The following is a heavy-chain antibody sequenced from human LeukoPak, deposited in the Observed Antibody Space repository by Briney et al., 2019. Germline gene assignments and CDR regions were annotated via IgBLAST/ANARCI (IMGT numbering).Heavy chain of an antibody. CDR2: INHSGST. Sequence: SETLSLTCAVYGGPFSGYYWSWIRQPPGKGLEWIGEINHSGSTNYNPSLKSRVTISVDTSKSQFSLKLSSVTAADTAVYYCARDLVTTRDYYFDYWGQGTLVTVSS. J-gene: IGHJ4*02. V-gene: IGHV4-34*01. CDR1: GGPFSGYY. CDR3: ARDLVTTRDYYFDY. D-gene: IGHD4-11*01.